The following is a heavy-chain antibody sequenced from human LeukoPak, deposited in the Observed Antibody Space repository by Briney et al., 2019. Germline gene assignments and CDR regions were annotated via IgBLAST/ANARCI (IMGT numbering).Heavy chain of an antibody. CDR1: GFTFSSYG. J-gene: IGHJ4*02. Sequence: PGRSLRLSCAASGFTFSSYGMHWVRQAPGKGLEWVAVISYDGSNKYYADSVKGRFTISRDNSKNTLYLQMNSLRAEDTAVYYCAKDRGIAAAGRSRMLYYFDYWGQGTLVTVSS. V-gene: IGHV3-30*18. D-gene: IGHD6-13*01. CDR3: AKDRGIAAAGRSRMLYYFDY. CDR2: ISYDGSNK.